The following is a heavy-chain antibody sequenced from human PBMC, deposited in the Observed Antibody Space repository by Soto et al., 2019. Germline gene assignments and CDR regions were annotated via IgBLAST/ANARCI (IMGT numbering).Heavy chain of an antibody. CDR1: GYTFTSYY. CDR2: INPSGGST. J-gene: IGHJ6*02. Sequence: GASVKVSCKASGYTFTSYYMHWVRQAPGQGLEWMGIINPSGGSTSYAQKFQGRVTMTRDTSTSTVYMELSSLRSEDTAVYYCASHLFWSGPYYGMDVWGQGTTVTISS. V-gene: IGHV1-46*01. D-gene: IGHD3-3*01. CDR3: ASHLFWSGPYYGMDV.